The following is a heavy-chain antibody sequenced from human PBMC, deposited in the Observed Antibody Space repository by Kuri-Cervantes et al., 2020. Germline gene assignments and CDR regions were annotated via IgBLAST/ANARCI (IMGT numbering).Heavy chain of an antibody. CDR3: YSLHDSSGYYHDY. V-gene: IGHV1-2*02. CDR1: GYSFTGYY. Sequence: AAVKVSCKASGYSFTGYYMHWLRQAPGQGLEWMGWNNPNSGGTKYAQKFQGRVTMTRDTSISTAYLELSRLRSDDTSVYYCYSLHDSSGYYHDYWGQGTLVTVSS. CDR2: NNPNSGGT. D-gene: IGHD3-22*01. J-gene: IGHJ4*02.